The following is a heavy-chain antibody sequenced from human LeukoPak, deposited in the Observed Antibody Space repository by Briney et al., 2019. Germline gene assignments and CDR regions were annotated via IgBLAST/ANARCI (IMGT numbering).Heavy chain of an antibody. CDR1: GGSISSGSYY. J-gene: IGHJ4*02. V-gene: IGHV4-61*02. CDR3: ARDRGDGYNTVDY. D-gene: IGHD5-24*01. Sequence: SETLSLTCTVSGGSISSGSYYWSWIRQPAGKGLEWIGRIYTSGSTNYNPSLKSRVTISVDTSKNQFSLKLSSVTAADTAVYYCARDRGDGYNTVDYWGQGTLVTVSS. CDR2: IYTSGST.